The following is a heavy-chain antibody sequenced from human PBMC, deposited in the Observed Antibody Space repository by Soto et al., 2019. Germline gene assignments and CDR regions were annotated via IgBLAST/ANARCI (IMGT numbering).Heavy chain of an antibody. V-gene: IGHV3-23*01. D-gene: IGHD5-12*01. CDR2: ISGSGGST. CDR1: GFTFSSYA. J-gene: IGHJ6*02. CDR3: AKDGYSGYAGMDV. Sequence: EVQLLESGGGLVQPGESLRLSCAASGFTFSSYAMSWVRQAPGKGLEWVSAISGSGGSTYYADSVKGRFTISRENSKNTLYLQMNSLRAEDTAVYFCAKDGYSGYAGMDVWGQGTTVTVSS.